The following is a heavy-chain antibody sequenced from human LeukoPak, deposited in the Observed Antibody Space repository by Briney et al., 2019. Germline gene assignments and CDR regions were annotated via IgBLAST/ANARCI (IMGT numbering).Heavy chain of an antibody. J-gene: IGHJ4*02. CDR1: GFTFTNYG. V-gene: IGHV3-33*01. CDR3: ARDDCSTTPCYAY. D-gene: IGHD2-2*01. CDR2: IWYDGSKT. Sequence: GGSLRLPCTTSGFTFTNYGINWVRQAPGKGLEWVAAIWYDGSKTSYTDSVKGRFTVSRDISKNTVYLQMNGLKAEDTAVYYCARDDCSTTPCYAYWGQGTLVTVSS.